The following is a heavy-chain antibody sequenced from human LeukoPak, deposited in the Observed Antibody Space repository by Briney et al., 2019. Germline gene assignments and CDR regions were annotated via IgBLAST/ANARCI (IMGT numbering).Heavy chain of an antibody. CDR1: GFTFSSYS. D-gene: IGHD1-7*01. V-gene: IGHV3-21*01. CDR2: ISSSSSYI. CDR3: ARDPQDKRRTTVNY. J-gene: IGHJ4*02. Sequence: GGSLRLSCAASGFTFSSYSMNWVRQAPGKGLEWVSSISSSSSYIYYAYSVKGRFTISRDNAKNSLYLQMNSLRAEDTAVYYCARDPQDKRRTTVNYWGQGTLVTVSS.